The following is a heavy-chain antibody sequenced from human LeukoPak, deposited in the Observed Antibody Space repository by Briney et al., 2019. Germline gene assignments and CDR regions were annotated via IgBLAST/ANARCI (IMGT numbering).Heavy chain of an antibody. Sequence: PGGSLRLSCAASGFTFLNYAMHWVRQAPGKGLEWVAVISFDGSNKYYADSVRGRFTISRDNSKNTLYLQMNSLRAEDTAVYYCASGAAVAGTSHYYYMDVWGKGTTVTVSS. CDR1: GFTFLNYA. J-gene: IGHJ6*03. CDR2: ISFDGSNK. V-gene: IGHV3-30*04. D-gene: IGHD6-19*01. CDR3: ASGAAVAGTSHYYYMDV.